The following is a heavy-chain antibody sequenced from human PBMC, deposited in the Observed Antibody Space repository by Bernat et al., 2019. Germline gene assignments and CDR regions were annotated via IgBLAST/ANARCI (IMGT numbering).Heavy chain of an antibody. Sequence: QVQLVESGGGLVKHGGSLRLSCAASGFTFSDYYMSWIRQAPGKGLEWVSYISSSSSYTNYADSVKGRFTISRDNAKNSLYLQMNSLRAEDTAVYYCARDGDYYDSSGINWGQGTLVTVSS. D-gene: IGHD3-22*01. J-gene: IGHJ4*02. CDR2: ISSSSSYT. CDR3: ARDGDYYDSSGIN. V-gene: IGHV3-11*05. CDR1: GFTFSDYY.